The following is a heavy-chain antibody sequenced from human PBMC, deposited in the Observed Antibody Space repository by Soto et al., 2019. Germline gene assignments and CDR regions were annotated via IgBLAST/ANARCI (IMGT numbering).Heavy chain of an antibody. CDR1: GGSINSSSYF. CDR2: IYYSGST. V-gene: IGHV4-39*01. CDR3: ARHYSSGSRNWFDP. Sequence: SETLSLTCSVSGGSINSSSYFWGWVRQPPGKGLEWIGSIYYSGSTYYNPSLRSRVTISVDTSKNQFSLKLTSVTAADTAVFYCARHYSSGSRNWFDPWGQGTLVTVSS. J-gene: IGHJ5*02. D-gene: IGHD6-19*01.